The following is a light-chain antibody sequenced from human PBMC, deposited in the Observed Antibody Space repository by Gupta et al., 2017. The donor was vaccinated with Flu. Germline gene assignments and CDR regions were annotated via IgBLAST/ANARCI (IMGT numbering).Light chain of an antibody. Sequence: RVTFSSSGGTSDIGINYVYWYQQLPAAAPQLIIYKSNQRPSGVPARFSGSKSGTSASLAISGLRAEDEAEYYCATSDDSLSALVFGGGTKLTVL. CDR1: TSDIGINY. CDR3: ATSDDSLSALV. CDR2: KSN. J-gene: IGLJ2*01. V-gene: IGLV1-47*01.